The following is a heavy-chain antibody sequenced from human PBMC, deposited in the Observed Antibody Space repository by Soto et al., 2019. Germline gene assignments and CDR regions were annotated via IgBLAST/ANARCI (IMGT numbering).Heavy chain of an antibody. J-gene: IGHJ4*02. CDR3: TRDRWGFVHDNSGYYPYYFDY. CDR1: GYGFRGQG. D-gene: IGHD3-22*01. V-gene: IGHV1-18*01. Sequence: QVHLVQSGPEVKKPGASVKVSCEVSGYGFRGQGVSWVRQAPGQRFEWMGWISGYNGNTDYAPKFQGRLSLTTDTSTSTAYMELRGLRFDDTVVYFCTRDRWGFVHDNSGYYPYYFDYWGQGSLVTVSS. CDR2: ISGYNGNT.